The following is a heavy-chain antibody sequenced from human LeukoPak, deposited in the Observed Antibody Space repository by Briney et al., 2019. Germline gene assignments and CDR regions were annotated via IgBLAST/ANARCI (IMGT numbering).Heavy chain of an antibody. D-gene: IGHD3-22*01. CDR3: AKESCDRSGYYYYYFAY. CDR1: LFTFSSSG. V-gene: IGHV3-30*18. Sequence: GRSLRLSCAAYLFTFSSSGMQWVRQAPGKGLEWVAVISYDGSNKYYADSVKGRFTISRDNSKNTFYLQMNSLRAGDKAVYYCAKESCDRSGYYYYYFAYWGQGTLVTVSS. J-gene: IGHJ4*02. CDR2: ISYDGSNK.